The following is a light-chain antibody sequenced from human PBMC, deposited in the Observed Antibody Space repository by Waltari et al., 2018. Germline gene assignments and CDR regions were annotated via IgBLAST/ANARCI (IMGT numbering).Light chain of an antibody. V-gene: IGKV1-9*01. CDR2: AAS. CDR3: QQLNSYPLT. CDR1: QGISSY. Sequence: IHLTQSPSSLSASVGDRVTITCRASQGISSYLAWHQQKPGKAPKLLIYAASTLQSGVPSRFSGSGSGTDFTLTISSLQPEDFASYYCQQLNSYPLTFCGGTKVEIK. J-gene: IGKJ4*01.